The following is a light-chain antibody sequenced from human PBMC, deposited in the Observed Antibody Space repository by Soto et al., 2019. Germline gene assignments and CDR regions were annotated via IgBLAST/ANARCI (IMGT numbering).Light chain of an antibody. CDR2: EVS. V-gene: IGKV2D-29*02. CDR1: QSLLHITGETF. CDR3: MQSTQLPPT. Sequence: DVVMTQTPLSLSVAPGQPASICCKSSQSLLHITGETFLFWYLQKPGQSPQLMIYEVSTRVSGVPDRFSGSGSGTDFTLEISRVEPDDVGMYYCMQSTQLPPTFGQGTRLEI. J-gene: IGKJ5*01.